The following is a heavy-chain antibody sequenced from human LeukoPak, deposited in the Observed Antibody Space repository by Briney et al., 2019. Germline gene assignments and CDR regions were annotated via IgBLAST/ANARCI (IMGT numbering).Heavy chain of an antibody. CDR3: ARDKGVRGVIGGMGV. D-gene: IGHD3-10*01. J-gene: IGHJ6*02. CDR2: IGSDGNKK. V-gene: IGHV3-33*01. CDR1: GFTFSSYA. Sequence: GGSLRLSCAASGFTFSSYAMHWVRQAPGKGLEWVALIGSDGNKKYYADSVKGRFTISRDNSNNTLYLQMNSLRAEDTAVYYCARDKGVRGVIGGMGVWGQGTTVTVSS.